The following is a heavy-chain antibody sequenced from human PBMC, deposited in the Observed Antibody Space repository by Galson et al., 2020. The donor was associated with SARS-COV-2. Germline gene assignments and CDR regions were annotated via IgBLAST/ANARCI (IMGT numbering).Heavy chain of an antibody. CDR2: IDWDDDK. CDR3: AREYYDILTGYQNAFDI. CDR1: GFSLSTSGMC. J-gene: IGHJ3*02. V-gene: IGHV2-70*11. D-gene: IGHD3-9*01. Sequence: GPTLVKPTQTLTLTCTFSGFSLSTSGMCVSWIRQPPGKALEWLARIDWDDDKYYSTSLKTRLTISKDTSKNQVVLTMTNMDPVDTATYYCAREYYDILTGYQNAFDIWGQGTMVTVSS.